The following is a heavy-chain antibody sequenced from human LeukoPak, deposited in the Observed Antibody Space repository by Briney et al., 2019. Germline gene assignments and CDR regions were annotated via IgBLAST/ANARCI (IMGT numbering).Heavy chain of an antibody. CDR1: GGSIISNVYY. CDR3: AKYSSSSRGYFDY. D-gene: IGHD6-6*01. J-gene: IGHJ4*02. V-gene: IGHV4-39*07. Sequence: SETLSLTRTVSGGSIISNVYYWAWIRQPPGKGLEWIGSVSYSGYTYYNPSLKSRVTISLDTSKNQFFLKLNSVTAADTAVYYCAKYSSSSRGYFDYWGQGTLVTVSS. CDR2: VSYSGYT.